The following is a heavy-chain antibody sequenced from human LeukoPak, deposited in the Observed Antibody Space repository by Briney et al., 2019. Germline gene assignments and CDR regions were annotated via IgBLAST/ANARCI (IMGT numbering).Heavy chain of an antibody. CDR2: ISSSGSSK. D-gene: IGHD4-17*01. CDR3: ARDLTLDHGDYSNDPHFDP. Sequence: GGSLRLSCAASGFTFSTYAMSWVRQAPGKGLKWVSYISSSGSSKYYADSVKGRFTISRDNAKNSLYLQMNSLRAEDTAVYYCARDLTLDHGDYSNDPHFDPWGQGTLVTVSS. V-gene: IGHV3-11*01. J-gene: IGHJ5*02. CDR1: GFTFSTYA.